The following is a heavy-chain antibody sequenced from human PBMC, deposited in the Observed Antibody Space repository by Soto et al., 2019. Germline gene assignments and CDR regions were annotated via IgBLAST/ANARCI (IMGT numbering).Heavy chain of an antibody. V-gene: IGHV4-61*01. CDR1: GGSVSSGSYF. J-gene: IGHJ4*02. CDR2: IYYTGNT. CDR3: AREKTGDLTFFDS. D-gene: IGHD3-16*01. Sequence: NPSETLSLTCTVSGGSVSSGSYFWSWIRQPPGKGLEWLGYIYYTGNTNYNPSLKSRLTISVDSSKNQFSLKLSSVTAADTAVYYCAREKTGDLTFFDSWGQGTLVTVS.